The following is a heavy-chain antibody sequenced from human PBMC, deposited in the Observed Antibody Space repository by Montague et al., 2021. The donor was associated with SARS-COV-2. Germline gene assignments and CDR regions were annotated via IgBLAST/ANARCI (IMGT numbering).Heavy chain of an antibody. Sequence: SLRLSCAASRFTFSNIWMSWVRQAPGKGLEWVANIKPDESEKNYVDSVKGRFSISRDNAKNSLYLQMDNLRAEDTAIYYCAENGGAHGLDVWGQGTSVSVSS. J-gene: IGHJ6*02. D-gene: IGHD4-23*01. CDR1: RFTFSNIW. V-gene: IGHV3-7*01. CDR3: AENGGAHGLDV. CDR2: IKPDESEK.